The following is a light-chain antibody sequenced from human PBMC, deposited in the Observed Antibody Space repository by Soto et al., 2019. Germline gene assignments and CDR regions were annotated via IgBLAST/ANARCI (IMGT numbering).Light chain of an antibody. J-gene: IGKJ2*01. CDR1: QSVSSSY. Sequence: EIVLTQSPGPLSLSPGERATLSCRASQSVSSSYFAWYQQKPGQAPRLLIYGASSRATGIPGRFSGSLAGADFTLTISRLEPEDFAVYYCQQYGSSPPTFGQGTKLEIK. V-gene: IGKV3-20*01. CDR2: GAS. CDR3: QQYGSSPPT.